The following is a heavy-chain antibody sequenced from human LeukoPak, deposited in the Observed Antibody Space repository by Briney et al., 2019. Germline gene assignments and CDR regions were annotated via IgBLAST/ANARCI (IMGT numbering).Heavy chain of an antibody. D-gene: IGHD6-13*01. CDR1: GYTFTGYY. J-gene: IGHJ6*02. CDR2: INPNSGGT. Sequence: GASVKVSCKASGYTFTGYYMHWVRKAPGQGLKWMGWINPNSGGTNYAQKFQGRVTMTRDTSISTAYMELSRLRSDDTAVYYCAREAAETDYYYYGMDVWGQGTTVTVSS. V-gene: IGHV1-2*02. CDR3: AREAAETDYYYYGMDV.